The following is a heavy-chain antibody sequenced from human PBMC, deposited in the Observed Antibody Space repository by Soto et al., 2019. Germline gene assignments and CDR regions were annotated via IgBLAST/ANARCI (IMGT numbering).Heavy chain of an antibody. Sequence: QVQLQESASRVVRPSQTLSVTCSVSGGSVSSGGYSWSWIRQSPGKGLEWIGFISHSGSPDYNPSLKSRVTISVDKSKNQFSLELSSVTAADTAVYYCTGGVLAWGPGTLVTVSS. CDR3: TGGVLA. D-gene: IGHD3-16*02. J-gene: IGHJ5*02. CDR2: ISHSGSP. CDR1: GGSVSSGGYS. V-gene: IGHV4-30-2*06.